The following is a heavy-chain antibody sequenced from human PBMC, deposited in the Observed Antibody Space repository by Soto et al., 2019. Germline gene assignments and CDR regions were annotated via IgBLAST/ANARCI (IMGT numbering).Heavy chain of an antibody. V-gene: IGHV6-1*01. CDR1: GDSVSSNSAA. Sequence: SQTLSLTCAISGDSVSSNSAAWNWIRQSPSRGLEGVGKTYYRSKWYNDYAVSGKSRITINPDTSKNQFSLQLNSVTPEDTAVYYCAREKLGISYDPFDYWGKGTLVTVSS. D-gene: IGHD6-6*01. CDR3: AREKLGISYDPFDY. J-gene: IGHJ4*02. CDR2: TYYRSKWYN.